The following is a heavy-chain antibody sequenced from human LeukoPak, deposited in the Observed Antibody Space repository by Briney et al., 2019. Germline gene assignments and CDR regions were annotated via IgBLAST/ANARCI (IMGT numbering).Heavy chain of an antibody. V-gene: IGHV1-18*01. CDR2: ISAYNGNT. D-gene: IGHD4-23*01. J-gene: IGHJ4*02. Sequence: ASVEVSCKASGYTFTSYGISWVRQAPGQGLEWMGWISAYNGNTNYAQKLQGRVTMTTDTSTSTAYMELRSLRSDDTAVYYCAYCHYDYGGNYFDYWGQGTLVTVSS. CDR3: AYCHYDYGGNYFDY. CDR1: GYTFTSYG.